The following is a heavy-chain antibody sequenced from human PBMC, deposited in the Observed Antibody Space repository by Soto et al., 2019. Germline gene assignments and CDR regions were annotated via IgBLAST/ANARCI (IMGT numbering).Heavy chain of an antibody. J-gene: IGHJ6*02. CDR1: GFPFWHYG. CDR2: IWSDGKKE. D-gene: IGHD6-19*01. CDR3: ARDRDGGWFHMDV. Sequence: QVQLVESGGGVVQPGRSLRLSCVGSGFPFWHYGMHWVRQAPGKGLEWVAVIWSDGKKESYADFVKGRFAISRDNFKDPLYLQLTSLRAEDTAVYYCARDRDGGWFHMDVWGQGTTVTVSS. V-gene: IGHV3-33*01.